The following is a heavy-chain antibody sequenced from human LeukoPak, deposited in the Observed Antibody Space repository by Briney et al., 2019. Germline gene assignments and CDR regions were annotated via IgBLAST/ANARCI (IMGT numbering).Heavy chain of an antibody. D-gene: IGHD1-1*01. Sequence: ASVKVSCKASGYTFTSYAMNWVRQAPGQGLEWMGWINTNTGNPTYAQGFTGRFVFSLDTSVSTAYLQISSLKAEDTAVYYCARHGYSDGHQPPIDYWGQGTLVTVSS. V-gene: IGHV7-4-1*02. CDR2: INTNTGNP. J-gene: IGHJ4*02. CDR1: GYTFTSYA. CDR3: ARHGYSDGHQPPIDY.